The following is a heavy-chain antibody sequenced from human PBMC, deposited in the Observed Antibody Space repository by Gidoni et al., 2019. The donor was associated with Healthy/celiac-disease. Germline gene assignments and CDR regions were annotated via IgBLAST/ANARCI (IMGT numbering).Heavy chain of an antibody. V-gene: IGHV3-23*01. D-gene: IGHD6-13*01. Sequence: EVQLLESGGGLVQPGGSLRLSCSASGFTFSSNAMSWVRQAPGKGLEWVSAISGSGGSTYYADSVKGRFTISRDNSKNTLYLQMNSLRAEDTAVYYCAKKYSSSWVPGWFDPWGQGTLVTVSS. CDR2: ISGSGGST. CDR3: AKKYSSSWVPGWFDP. CDR1: GFTFSSNA. J-gene: IGHJ5*02.